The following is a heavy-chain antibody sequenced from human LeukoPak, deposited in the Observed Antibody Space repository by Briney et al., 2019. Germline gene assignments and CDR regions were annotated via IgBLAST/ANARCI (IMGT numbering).Heavy chain of an antibody. D-gene: IGHD1-26*01. J-gene: IGHJ4*02. CDR2: ISGSGGST. V-gene: IGHV3-23*01. CDR1: GFTFSSYA. Sequence: GGSLRLSCAASGFTFSSYAMSWVRQAPGKGLEWVSAISGSGGSTYYADSVKGRSTISRDNSKNTLYLQMNSLRAEDTAVYYCAKGGWELPRTLDYWGQGTLVTVSS. CDR3: AKGGWELPRTLDY.